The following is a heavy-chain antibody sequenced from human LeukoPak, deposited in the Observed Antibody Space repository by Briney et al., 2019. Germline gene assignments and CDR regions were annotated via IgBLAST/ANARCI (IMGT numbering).Heavy chain of an antibody. Sequence: PSETLSLTCTVSGGSINNYYWSWVRQPAGKGLEWIGRIYTSGSTNYNPSLKSRVTISVDTSKNQFSLKLSSVTAADTAVYYCARADDYGDDNFDYWGQGTLVTVSS. CDR2: IYTSGST. J-gene: IGHJ4*02. CDR3: ARADDYGDDNFDY. CDR1: GGSINNYY. V-gene: IGHV4-4*07. D-gene: IGHD4-17*01.